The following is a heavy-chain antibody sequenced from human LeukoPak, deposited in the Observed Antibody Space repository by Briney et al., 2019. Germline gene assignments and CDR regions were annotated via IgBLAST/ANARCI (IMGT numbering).Heavy chain of an antibody. CDR1: GGSVSSAGYY. Sequence: SGTLSLTCTVSGGSVSSAGYYWSWIRQPPGKGLEWIGYVYYSGSTNYNPSLKSRVTISIDTSKNQFSLKLSSVTAADTAVYYCARDVSGPNWFDPWGQGTLVTVSS. CDR3: ARDVSGPNWFDP. V-gene: IGHV4-61*08. J-gene: IGHJ5*02. D-gene: IGHD5/OR15-5a*01. CDR2: VYYSGST.